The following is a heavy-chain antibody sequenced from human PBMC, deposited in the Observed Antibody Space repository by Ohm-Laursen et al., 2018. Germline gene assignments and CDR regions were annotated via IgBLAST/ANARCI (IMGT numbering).Heavy chain of an antibody. D-gene: IGHD3-22*01. CDR3: AKGLRGVVVILDY. J-gene: IGHJ4*02. CDR1: GFTVSSNY. Sequence: SLRLSCSASGFTVSSNYMSWVRQAPGKGLEWVSVIYSGGSTYYADSVKGRFTIPRDNSKNTLYLQMNSLRAEDTAVYYCAKGLRGVVVILDYWGQGTLVTVSS. CDR2: IYSGGST. V-gene: IGHV3-53*05.